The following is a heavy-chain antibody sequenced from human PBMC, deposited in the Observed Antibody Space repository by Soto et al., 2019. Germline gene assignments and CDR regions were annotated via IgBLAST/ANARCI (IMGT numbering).Heavy chain of an antibody. CDR3: AKGTDWLLTPFDY. CDR1: GFTFTSYG. J-gene: IGHJ4*02. V-gene: IGHV3-33*06. D-gene: IGHD3-9*01. Sequence: GGSLRLSCAASGFTFTSYGMHWVRQAPGQGLEWVAVIWYHGRNEYYADSVKGRFTISRDNSENTLYLQMNSLRAEDTAVYYCAKGTDWLLTPFDYWGQGTLVTVSS. CDR2: IWYHGRNE.